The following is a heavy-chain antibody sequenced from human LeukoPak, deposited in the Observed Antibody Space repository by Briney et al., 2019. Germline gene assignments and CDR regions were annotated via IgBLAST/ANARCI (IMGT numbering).Heavy chain of an antibody. CDR3: ARDRAPTLGYFDY. V-gene: IGHV4-30-2*01. CDR1: GGSISSGGYS. J-gene: IGHJ4*02. Sequence: SETLSLTCTVSGGSISSGGYSWSWIRQPPGKGLEWIGYIYHSGTTYYSPSLKSRVTISVHRAKNQFSLKMTSVTAADTAVYYCARDRAPTLGYFDYWGQGTLVTVSS. D-gene: IGHD3-10*01. CDR2: IYHSGTT.